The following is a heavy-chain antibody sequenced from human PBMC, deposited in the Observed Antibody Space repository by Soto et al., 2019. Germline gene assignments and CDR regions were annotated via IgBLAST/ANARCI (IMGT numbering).Heavy chain of an antibody. J-gene: IGHJ3*02. V-gene: IGHV1-18*01. CDR3: ARDRPTSGDYDFWSGYLWPPDAFDI. CDR1: GYTFTSYG. Sequence: GASVKVSCKASGYTFTSYGISWVRQAPGQGLEWMGWISAYNGNTNYAQKLQGRVTMTTDTSTSTAYMELRSLRSDDTAVYYCARDRPTSGDYDFWSGYLWPPDAFDIWGQGTMVTVSS. CDR2: ISAYNGNT. D-gene: IGHD3-3*01.